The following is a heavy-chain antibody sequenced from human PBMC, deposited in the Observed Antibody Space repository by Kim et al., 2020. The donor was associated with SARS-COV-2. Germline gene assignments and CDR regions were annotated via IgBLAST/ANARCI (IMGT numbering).Heavy chain of an antibody. Sequence: GGSLRLSCAASGFTFSSYAMHWVRQAPGKGLEWVAVISYDGSNKYYADSVKGRFTISRDNSKNTLYLQMNSLRAEDTAVYYCARGHRDGSGYLIYYYGMDVWGQGTTVTVSS. J-gene: IGHJ6*02. D-gene: IGHD3-10*01. CDR2: ISYDGSNK. CDR3: ARGHRDGSGYLIYYYGMDV. V-gene: IGHV3-30*04. CDR1: GFTFSSYA.